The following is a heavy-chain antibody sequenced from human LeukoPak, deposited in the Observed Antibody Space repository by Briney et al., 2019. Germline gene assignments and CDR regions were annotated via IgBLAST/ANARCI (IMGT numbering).Heavy chain of an antibody. CDR3: ARDVAPLDWLGV. V-gene: IGHV3-74*01. CDR2: IKSDGSST. CDR1: GFTLTTYW. Sequence: PGGSLRLSCAASGFTLTTYWMHWVRQAPGKGLVWVSRIKSDGSSTSYADSVKGRFTVSRDSAKNTLYLQMNSLRAEDTAVYYCARDVAPLDWLGVWGQGTTVTVSS. D-gene: IGHD3-9*01. J-gene: IGHJ6*02.